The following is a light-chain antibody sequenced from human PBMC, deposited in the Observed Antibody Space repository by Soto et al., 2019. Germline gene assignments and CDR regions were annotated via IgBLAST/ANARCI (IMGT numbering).Light chain of an antibody. V-gene: IGKV1-5*01. J-gene: IGKJ1*01. Sequence: DIQMTQSPSTLSASVGDRVTTTCRASQSISSWLAWYQQKPGKAPKLLIYDASSLESGVPSRFSGSGSGTEFTLTISSLQPDDFATYYCQPYNSYWTFGQGTKVDIK. CDR1: QSISSW. CDR2: DAS. CDR3: QPYNSYWT.